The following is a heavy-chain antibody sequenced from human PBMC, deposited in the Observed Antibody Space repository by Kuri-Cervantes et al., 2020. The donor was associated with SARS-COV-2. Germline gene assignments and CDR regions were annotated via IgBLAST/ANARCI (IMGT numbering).Heavy chain of an antibody. J-gene: IGHJ4*02. D-gene: IGHD3-3*02. Sequence: GESLKISCAASGFPFSTYAMTWVRQAPGKGLEWVSSISASGYSTYYADSVKGQFSISRDNSKNTLSLRMSSLRPEDTALYYCAKLALADYWGQGTLVTVSS. CDR2: ISASGYST. CDR1: GFPFSTYA. CDR3: AKLALADY. V-gene: IGHV3-23*01.